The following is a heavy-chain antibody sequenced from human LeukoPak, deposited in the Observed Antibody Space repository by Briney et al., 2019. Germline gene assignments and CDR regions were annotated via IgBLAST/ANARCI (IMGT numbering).Heavy chain of an antibody. CDR1: GGSLSSGDYY. V-gene: IGHV4-30-4*01. Sequence: SETLSLTCTVSGGSLSSGDYYWRWLRQPPGKGLEWIGYIYYSGSTYYNPSLKSRVTISVDTSKNQFSLKLSSVTAADTAVYYCARDTRITIDWGQGTLVTISS. J-gene: IGHJ4*02. CDR2: IYYSGST. CDR3: ARDTRITID. D-gene: IGHD3-10*01.